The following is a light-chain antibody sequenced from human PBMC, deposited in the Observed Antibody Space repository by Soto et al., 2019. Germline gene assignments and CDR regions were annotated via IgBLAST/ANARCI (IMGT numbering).Light chain of an antibody. Sequence: DIQMTQSPSSLSASVGDRVTITCRASQSISSYLNWYQQKPGKAPKLLIYAASSLQSGVPSRFSGSGSGTDFALTISSLQPEYFATYYCQQSYSTPVYTFGQGTKLQIK. V-gene: IGKV1-39*01. CDR1: QSISSY. CDR2: AAS. J-gene: IGKJ2*01. CDR3: QQSYSTPVYT.